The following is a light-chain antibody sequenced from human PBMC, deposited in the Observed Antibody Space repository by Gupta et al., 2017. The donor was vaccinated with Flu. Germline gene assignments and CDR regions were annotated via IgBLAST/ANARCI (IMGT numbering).Light chain of an antibody. J-gene: IGLJ1*01. CDR2: EAT. Sequence: QSALTQPASVSGSPGQSITISCTGTSSDIGTYNLVSWYQQSPGEAPKLMIYEATKRPSGVSNRFSGSNSGITASLTISGLQSEDEAHYYCCSYAGSNTFVFGSGTKVNVL. CDR1: SSDIGTYNL. CDR3: CSYAGSNTFV. V-gene: IGLV2-23*01.